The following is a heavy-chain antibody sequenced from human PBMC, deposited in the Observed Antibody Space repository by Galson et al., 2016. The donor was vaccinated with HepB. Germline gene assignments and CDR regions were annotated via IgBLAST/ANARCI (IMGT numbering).Heavy chain of an antibody. CDR3: VKSNLAAPGGFYGMDV. D-gene: IGHD6-13*01. J-gene: IGHJ6*02. CDR1: GFSFSSYP. CDR2: ITTNGDDT. Sequence: SLRLSCAAPGFSFSSYPMHWVRQAPGKGLEYVSGITTNGDDTKYADSVKGRFTIFRDNSKNTLYLQMRSLRAEDTAAYYCVKSNLAAPGGFYGMDVWGQGTTVTVSS. V-gene: IGHV3-64D*06.